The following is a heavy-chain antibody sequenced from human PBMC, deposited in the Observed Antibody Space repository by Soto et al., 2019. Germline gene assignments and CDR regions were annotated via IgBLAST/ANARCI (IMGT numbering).Heavy chain of an antibody. Sequence: GGSLRLSCAASGFTFSSYSMSWVRQAPGKGLEWVSAISGSGGSTYYADSVKGRFTISRDNSKNTLYLQMNSLRAEDTAVYYCAKHLNYYYYYMDVWGKGTTVTVSS. J-gene: IGHJ6*03. V-gene: IGHV3-23*01. CDR3: AKHLNYYYYYMDV. CDR2: ISGSGGST. CDR1: GFTFSSYS.